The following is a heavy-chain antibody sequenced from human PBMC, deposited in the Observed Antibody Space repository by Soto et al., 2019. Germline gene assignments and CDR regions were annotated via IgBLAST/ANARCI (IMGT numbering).Heavy chain of an antibody. J-gene: IGHJ3*02. CDR3: ARKGGYTRFAFDI. CDR2: INHSGST. D-gene: IGHD5-12*01. CDR1: GGSFSGYY. V-gene: IGHV4-34*01. Sequence: SETLSLTCDVYGGSFSGYYWSWIRQPPGKGLEWIGEINHSGSTNYNPSLKSRVTISVDTSKNQFSLKLSSVTAADTAVYYCARKGGYTRFAFDIWGQGTMVTVS.